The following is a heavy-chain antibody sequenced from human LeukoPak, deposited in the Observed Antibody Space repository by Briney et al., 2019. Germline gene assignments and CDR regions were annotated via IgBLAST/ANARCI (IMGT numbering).Heavy chain of an antibody. CDR1: GFTFKSYA. CDR2: VSGSGDKT. D-gene: IGHD2-15*01. J-gene: IGHJ4*02. CDR3: AGYFCSGGSCYRYFDY. V-gene: IGHV3-23*01. Sequence: GGSLRLSCAGSGFTFKSYAMSWVRQAPGKGLEWISAVSGSGDKTYYADSVKGRFTVSRDNSKNTLYLQMNSLRPEDTAVYYCAGYFCSGGSCYRYFDYWGQGTLVTVSS.